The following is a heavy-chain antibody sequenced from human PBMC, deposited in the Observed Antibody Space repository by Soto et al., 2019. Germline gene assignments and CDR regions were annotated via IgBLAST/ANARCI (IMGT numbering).Heavy chain of an antibody. CDR1: GFTFSSYS. D-gene: IGHD3-3*01. V-gene: IGHV3-48*04. CDR3: ARDISPRFWSGYYYYYYYGMDV. J-gene: IGHJ6*02. CDR2: ISSSGSTI. Sequence: GGSLRLSCAASGFTFSSYSMNWVRQAPGKGLEWVSYISSSGSTIYYADSVKGRFTISRDNAKNSLYLQMNSLRAEDTAVYYCARDISPRFWSGYYYYYYYGMDVWGQGTTVTVSS.